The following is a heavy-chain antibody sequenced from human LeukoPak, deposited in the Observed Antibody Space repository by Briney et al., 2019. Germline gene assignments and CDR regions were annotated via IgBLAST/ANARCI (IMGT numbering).Heavy chain of an antibody. CDR2: INHSGST. D-gene: IGHD3-3*01. Sequence: PSETLSLTCAVYGGSFSGYYWSWIRQPPGKGLEWIGEINHSGSTNYNPSLKSRVTISVDTSKNQFSLKLSSVTAADTAVYYCARRATRITIFGVVITPPYYYYYMDVRGKGTTVTVSS. J-gene: IGHJ6*03. V-gene: IGHV4-34*01. CDR3: ARRATRITIFGVVITPPYYYYYMDV. CDR1: GGSFSGYY.